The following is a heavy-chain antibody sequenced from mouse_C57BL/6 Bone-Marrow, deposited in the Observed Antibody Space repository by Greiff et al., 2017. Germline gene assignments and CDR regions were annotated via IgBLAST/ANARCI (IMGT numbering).Heavy chain of an antibody. D-gene: IGHD2-4*01. CDR1: GFNIKDDY. J-gene: IGHJ3*01. V-gene: IGHV14-4*01. CDR3: TRYDYDRAY. Sequence: EVKLMESGAELVRPGASVKLSCTASGFNIKDDYMHWVKQRPEQGLEWIGWIDPENGDTEYASKFQGKATITADTSSNTAYLQLSSLTSEDTAVSYCTRYDYDRAYWGQGTLVTVSA. CDR2: IDPENGDT.